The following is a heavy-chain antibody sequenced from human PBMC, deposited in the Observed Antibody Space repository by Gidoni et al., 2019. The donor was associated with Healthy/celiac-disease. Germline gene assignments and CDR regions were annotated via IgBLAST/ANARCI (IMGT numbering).Heavy chain of an antibody. Sequence: EVQLLESGGGLLQPGGSLRLSCAASGLPFSSYAMSWVRQAPGKGLEWVSAISGSGGSTYYADSVKGRFTISRDNSKNTLYLQMNSLRAEDTAVYYCAKPPIAAAHFDYWGQGTLVTVSS. D-gene: IGHD6-13*01. CDR1: GLPFSSYA. CDR2: ISGSGGST. V-gene: IGHV3-23*01. J-gene: IGHJ4*02. CDR3: AKPPIAAAHFDY.